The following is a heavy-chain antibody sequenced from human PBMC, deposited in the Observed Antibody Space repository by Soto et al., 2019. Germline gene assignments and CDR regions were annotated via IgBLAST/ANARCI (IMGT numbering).Heavy chain of an antibody. J-gene: IGHJ4*02. Sequence: GGSLRLSCAASGFTFSSYAMSWVRQAPGKGLEWVSAISGSGGSTYYADSVKGRFTISRDNSKNTLYLQMNSLRAEDTAVYYCAKATYYYDSSGSRTLIYYFGYWGQGTLVTV. CDR1: GFTFSSYA. CDR2: ISGSGGST. CDR3: AKATYYYDSSGSRTLIYYFGY. D-gene: IGHD3-22*01. V-gene: IGHV3-23*01.